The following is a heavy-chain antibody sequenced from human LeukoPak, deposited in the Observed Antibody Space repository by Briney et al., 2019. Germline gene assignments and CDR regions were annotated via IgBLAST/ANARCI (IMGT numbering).Heavy chain of an antibody. D-gene: IGHD3-16*01. Sequence: ASVKVSCKVSGYTLTELSMHWVRQAPGKGLEWMGGFDPEDGETIYARKFQGRVTMTEDTSTDTAYMELSSLRSEDTAFYYCATSRFAYVDAFDIWGQGTMVTVSS. J-gene: IGHJ3*02. V-gene: IGHV1-24*01. CDR2: FDPEDGET. CDR3: ATSRFAYVDAFDI. CDR1: GYTLTELS.